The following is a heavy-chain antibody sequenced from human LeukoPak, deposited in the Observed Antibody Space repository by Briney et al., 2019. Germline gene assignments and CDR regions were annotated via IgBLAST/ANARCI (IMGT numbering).Heavy chain of an antibody. J-gene: IGHJ4*02. Sequence: SETLSLTCTVSGGSISSSSYYWGWIRQPPGKGLGWIGSIYYSGSTYYNPSLKSRVTISVDTSKNQFSLKLSSVTAADTAVYYCARGGSGSYYFDYWGQGTLVTVSS. CDR2: IYYSGST. V-gene: IGHV4-39*07. D-gene: IGHD1-26*01. CDR3: ARGGSGSYYFDY. CDR1: GGSISSSSYY.